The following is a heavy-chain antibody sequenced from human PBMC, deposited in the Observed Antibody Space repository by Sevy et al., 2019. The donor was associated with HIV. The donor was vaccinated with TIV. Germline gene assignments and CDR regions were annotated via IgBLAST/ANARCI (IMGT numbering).Heavy chain of an antibody. CDR3: ARDAERVIVPTAGFDS. CDR1: GFTFRSFS. CDR2: IWYDGRTE. V-gene: IGHV3-33*01. Sequence: GGSLRLSCVASGFTFRSFSMHWVRQAPGKGLEWVAAIWYDGRTERYADSVQGRFTISRDNSKKRLHLQMNSLRAEDTALDYCARDAERVIVPTAGFDSWGQGTLVTVSS. D-gene: IGHD1-1*01. J-gene: IGHJ5*01.